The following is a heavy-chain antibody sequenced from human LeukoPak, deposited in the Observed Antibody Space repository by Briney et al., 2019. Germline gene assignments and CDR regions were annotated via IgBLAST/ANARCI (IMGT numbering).Heavy chain of an antibody. CDR3: ARHGTINDAFDI. CDR1: GGSFSDYY. Sequence: SETLSLTCAVYGGSFSDYYWTWIRQPPGKGLEWIGEINHSGSATYSASLKSRVTLSVDTSKNQFSLRLSSMTAADTALYYYARHGTINDAFDIWGQGTMVTVSS. D-gene: IGHD1-7*01. J-gene: IGHJ3*02. CDR2: INHSGSA. V-gene: IGHV4-34*01.